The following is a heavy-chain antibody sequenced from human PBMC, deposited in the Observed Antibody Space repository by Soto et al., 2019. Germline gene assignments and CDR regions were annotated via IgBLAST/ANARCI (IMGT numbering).Heavy chain of an antibody. D-gene: IGHD6-19*01. CDR3: ARGGSSDWQVAFDF. Sequence: KPSETLSLTCAVYGGSFSGYFWNWICQTPGKGLEWIGKVNHNGRNDYNPSLKSRVTISSDMSKNQISLKLTSVTAADTAVYYCARGGSSDWQVAFDFWGQGTMVTVSS. J-gene: IGHJ3*01. CDR1: GGSFSGYF. CDR2: VNHNGRN. V-gene: IGHV4-34*01.